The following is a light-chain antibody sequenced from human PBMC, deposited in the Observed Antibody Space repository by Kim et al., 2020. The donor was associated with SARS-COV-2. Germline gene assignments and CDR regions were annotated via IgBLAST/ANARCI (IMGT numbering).Light chain of an antibody. Sequence: SVGYRVTITCRASQGISSYLKLYQQKPGKAPKLLIYAASSLQSGVPSRFSGSGSGTDFTLTISSLQPEDFATYYCQQSYSTPPWTFGQGTKVDSK. CDR3: QQSYSTPPWT. CDR1: QGISSY. V-gene: IGKV1-39*01. CDR2: AAS. J-gene: IGKJ1*01.